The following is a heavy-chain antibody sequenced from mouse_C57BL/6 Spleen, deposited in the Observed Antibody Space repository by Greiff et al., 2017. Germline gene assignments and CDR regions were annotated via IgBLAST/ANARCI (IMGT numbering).Heavy chain of an antibody. CDR3: ARGTNDYRGDYFDY. D-gene: IGHD2-4*01. J-gene: IGHJ2*01. V-gene: IGHV1-85*01. CDR2: IYPRDGST. Sequence: VQLQQSGPELVKPGASVKLSCKASGYTFTSYDINWVKQRPGQGLEWIGWIYPRDGSTKYNEKFKGKATLTVDTSSSTAYMELHSLTSEDSAVYFCARGTNDYRGDYFDYWGQGTTLTVSS. CDR1: GYTFTSYD.